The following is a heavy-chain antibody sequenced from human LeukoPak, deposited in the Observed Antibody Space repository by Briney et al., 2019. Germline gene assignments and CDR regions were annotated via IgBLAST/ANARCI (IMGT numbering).Heavy chain of an antibody. CDR1: GFSFSTYA. CDR3: AKDWDVAASPFDY. CDR2: ITGGGT. Sequence: GGSLRLSCAASGFSFSTYAMSWVRQAPGKGLEWVSTITGGGTYYADSVRGRFTISRDNSKNTLYLQMNSLRAEDTAVYYCAKDWDVAASPFDYWGQGTLVTVSS. V-gene: IGHV3-23*01. D-gene: IGHD2-15*01. J-gene: IGHJ4*02.